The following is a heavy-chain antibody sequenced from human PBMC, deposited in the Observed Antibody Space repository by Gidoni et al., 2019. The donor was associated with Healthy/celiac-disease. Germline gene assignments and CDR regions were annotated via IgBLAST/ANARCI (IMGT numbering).Heavy chain of an antibody. V-gene: IGHV3-33*01. J-gene: IGHJ4*02. D-gene: IGHD4-17*01. Sequence: QVQLVESGGGVVQPGRSLRLSCAASGFTFSSYGMHWVRQAPGKGLEWVAVIWYDGSNKYYADSVKGRFTISRDNSKNTLYLQMNSLRAEDTAVYYCARRGPSPLSTTVTANVGYYFDYWGQGTLVTVSS. CDR2: IWYDGSNK. CDR1: GFTFSSYG. CDR3: ARRGPSPLSTTVTANVGYYFDY.